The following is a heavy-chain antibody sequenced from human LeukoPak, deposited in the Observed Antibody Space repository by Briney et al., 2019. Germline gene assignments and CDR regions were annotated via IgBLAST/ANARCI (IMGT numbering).Heavy chain of an antibody. CDR3: ARVVVTALLGWFDP. Sequence: SETLSLTCTVSGGSISSYYWSWIRQPPGKGLEWIGYIYYSGSTNYNPSLKSRVTISVDTSKNQFSLKLSSVTAADTAVYYCARVVVTALLGWFDPWGQGTLVTDSS. V-gene: IGHV4-59*01. CDR2: IYYSGST. J-gene: IGHJ5*02. D-gene: IGHD2-21*02. CDR1: GGSISSYY.